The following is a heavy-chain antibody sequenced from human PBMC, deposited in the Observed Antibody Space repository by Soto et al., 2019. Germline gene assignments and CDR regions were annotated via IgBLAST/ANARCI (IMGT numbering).Heavy chain of an antibody. CDR2: IYWDDDK. CDR1: GFSLSTSGVG. CDR3: AHSGPSITMVRGRSYYYYGMDV. V-gene: IGHV2-5*02. J-gene: IGHJ6*02. Sequence: VSGPTLVNPTQTLTLTCTFSGFSLSTSGVGVGWVRQPPGKALEWLALIYWDDDKRYSPSLESRLTITKDTSKNQVVLTMTNMDPVDTATYYCAHSGPSITMVRGRSYYYYGMDVWGQGTTVTVSS. D-gene: IGHD3-10*01.